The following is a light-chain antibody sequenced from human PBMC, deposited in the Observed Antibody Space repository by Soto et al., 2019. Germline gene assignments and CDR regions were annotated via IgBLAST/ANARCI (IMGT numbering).Light chain of an antibody. CDR1: SSNIGNNY. CDR2: DNN. V-gene: IGLV1-51*01. J-gene: IGLJ2*01. Sequence: QSMLTQPPSVSAAPGQKVTISCSGSSSNIGNNYVSWYQQLPGTAPKLLIYDNNKRPSGIPDRFSGSKSGTSATLGITGLQTGDEAEYYCGTWDSSLSAVVFGGGTKLTVL. CDR3: GTWDSSLSAVV.